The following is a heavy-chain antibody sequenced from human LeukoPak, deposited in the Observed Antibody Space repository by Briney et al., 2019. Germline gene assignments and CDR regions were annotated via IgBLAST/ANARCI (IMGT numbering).Heavy chain of an antibody. CDR3: AKDRYFDWLLFGRYFDY. D-gene: IGHD3-9*01. V-gene: IGHV3-23*01. J-gene: IGHJ4*02. CDR2: ISGSGGST. Sequence: PGGSLRLSCAASGFTFSSYAMSWVRQAPGRGLEWVSAISGSGGSTYYADSVKGRFTISRDNSKNTLYLQMNSLRAEDTAVYYCAKDRYFDWLLFGRYFDYWGQGTLVTVSS. CDR1: GFTFSSYA.